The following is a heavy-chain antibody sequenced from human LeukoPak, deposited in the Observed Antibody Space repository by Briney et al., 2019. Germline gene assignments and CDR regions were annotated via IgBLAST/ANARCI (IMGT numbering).Heavy chain of an antibody. CDR1: GYTFTSYY. Sequence: ASVKVSCKASGYTFTSYYMHWVRQAPGQGLEWMGIINPSGGSTSYAQKFQGRVTMTRDTSTSTVYMELSSLRSEDTAVYYCARDLALVDDIWTGYYFTVYGMDVWGQGTTVTVSS. D-gene: IGHD3-9*01. J-gene: IGHJ6*02. CDR2: INPSGGST. CDR3: ARDLALVDDIWTGYYFTVYGMDV. V-gene: IGHV1-46*01.